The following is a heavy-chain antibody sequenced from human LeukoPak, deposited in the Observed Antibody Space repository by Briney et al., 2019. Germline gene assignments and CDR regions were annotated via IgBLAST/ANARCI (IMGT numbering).Heavy chain of an antibody. CDR2: IYYSGST. J-gene: IGHJ5*02. D-gene: IGHD3-22*01. V-gene: IGHV4-30-4*01. Sequence: SETLSLTCTVSGGSISSGDYYWSWIRQPPGKGLEWIGYIYYSGSTYYNPSLKSRVTISVDTSKNQFSLKLSSVTAAVTAVYYCARVTWDSSGYFWFDPWGQGTLVTVSS. CDR3: ARVTWDSSGYFWFDP. CDR1: GGSISSGDYY.